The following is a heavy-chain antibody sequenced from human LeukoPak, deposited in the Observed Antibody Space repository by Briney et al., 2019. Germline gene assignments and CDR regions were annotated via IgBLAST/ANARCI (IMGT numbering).Heavy chain of an antibody. CDR3: ARVWSGYYNWFDY. CDR2: IYYSGST. V-gene: IGHV4-61*01. J-gene: IGHJ4*02. CDR1: GVSVSSGSYY. D-gene: IGHD3-3*01. Sequence: SETLSLTCTVSGVSVSSGSYYWSWIRQPPGKGLEWIGYIYYSGSTNYNPSLKSRVTISVDTSKNQFSLKLSSVTAADTAVYYCARVWSGYYNWFDYWGQGTLVTVSS.